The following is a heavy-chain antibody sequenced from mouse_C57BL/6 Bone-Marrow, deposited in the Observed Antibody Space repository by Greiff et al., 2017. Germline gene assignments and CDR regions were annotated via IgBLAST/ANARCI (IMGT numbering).Heavy chain of an antibody. CDR3: ARSGTLERGFDY. Sequence: QVQLQQPGAELVKPGASVKMSCKASGYTFTSYWITWVKQRPGQGLEWIGDIYPTSGRTNYNKKFKGKAILTVDNSSNTAYMQLSSLTSEDSAVLYCARSGTLERGFDYWGQGTTLTVSS. CDR1: GYTFTSYW. V-gene: IGHV1-55*01. CDR2: IYPTSGRT. D-gene: IGHD2-14*01. J-gene: IGHJ2*01.